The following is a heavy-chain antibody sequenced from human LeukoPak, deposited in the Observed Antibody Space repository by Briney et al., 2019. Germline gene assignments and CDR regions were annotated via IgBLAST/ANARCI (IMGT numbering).Heavy chain of an antibody. Sequence: GGSLRLSCAASGFTFSSYEMNWVRQAPGKGLEWVSYISSSGSTIYYADSVKGRFTISRDNAKNSLYLQMNSLRAEDTAVYYCARSPNRAYYYMDVWGKGTTVTVSS. CDR2: ISSSGSTI. CDR3: ARSPNRAYYYMDV. V-gene: IGHV3-48*03. CDR1: GFTFSSYE. J-gene: IGHJ6*03.